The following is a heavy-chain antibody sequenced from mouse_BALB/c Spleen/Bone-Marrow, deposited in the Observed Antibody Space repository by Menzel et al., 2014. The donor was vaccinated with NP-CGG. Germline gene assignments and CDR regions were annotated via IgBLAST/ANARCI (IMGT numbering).Heavy chain of an antibody. V-gene: IGHV1-54*01. CDR2: INPGSGGS. CDR1: GYTFTNYW. Sequence: VQLQQSGAELVRPGTSVKVSCKASGYTFTNYWIDWVKQRPGQGLGWIGVINPGSGGSNYNEKFKGKATLNADKSSSTAYMQLSSLTSDDSAVYFCVREMSRYAMDYWGQGTSVTVSS. CDR3: VREMSRYAMDY. J-gene: IGHJ4*01.